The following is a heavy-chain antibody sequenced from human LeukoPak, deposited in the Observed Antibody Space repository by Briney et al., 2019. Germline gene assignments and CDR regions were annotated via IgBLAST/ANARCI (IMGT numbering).Heavy chain of an antibody. V-gene: IGHV3-21*01. J-gene: IGHJ4*02. D-gene: IGHD2-2*02. CDR3: ATRGYCSSTSCYTPDY. CDR2: ISDDGKYI. Sequence: GGSLRLSCAASGFTFSSYWMSWVRQAPGKGLEWVSSISDDGKYIYYADSVKGRFSISRDNAKSSLYLQMNSLRAEDTAVYYCATRGYCSSTSCYTPDYWGQGTLVTVSS. CDR1: GFTFSSYW.